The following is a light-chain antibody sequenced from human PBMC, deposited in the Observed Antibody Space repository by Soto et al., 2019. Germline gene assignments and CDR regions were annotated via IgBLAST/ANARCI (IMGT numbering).Light chain of an antibody. J-gene: IGLJ2*01. V-gene: IGLV2-14*01. CDR2: DVS. CDR3: SSYTSSSPYVL. CDR1: SSDVGGYNY. Sequence: QSALTQPASVSGSPGQSITISCTGTSSDVGGYNYVSWYQQHPGKAPKLMIYDVSNRPSGVSNRFSGSKSGNTASLTISGLQAEDEADYYCSSYTSSSPYVLFGGGIKLTVL.